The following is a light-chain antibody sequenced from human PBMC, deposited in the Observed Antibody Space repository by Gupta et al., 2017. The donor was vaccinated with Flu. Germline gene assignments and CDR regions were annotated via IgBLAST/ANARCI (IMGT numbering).Light chain of an antibody. J-gene: IGLJ2*01. V-gene: IGLV3-19*01. CDR1: NLRSYY. Sequence: SSELPQDPAVSVALGPPVRITCQGDNLRSYYARRYQPKPGQAPVLVIYETNKRPSGIPDRFAGSGSGNTASVTITWAQAEEEADDYCNYRDTSVKHMDVVFGGGTKLTVL. CDR2: ETN. CDR3: NYRDTSVKHMDVV.